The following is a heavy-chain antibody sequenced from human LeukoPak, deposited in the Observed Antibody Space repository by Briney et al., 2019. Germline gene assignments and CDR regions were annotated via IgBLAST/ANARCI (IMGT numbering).Heavy chain of an antibody. J-gene: IGHJ4*02. Sequence: GGSLRLSCAASGFTFSSYSMNWVRQAPGKGLEWVSSISSSSSYIYYADSVKGRFTISRDNAKNSLYLQMNSLGAEDTAVYYCARDVGREDDYWGQGTLATVSS. D-gene: IGHD2-15*01. CDR3: ARDVGREDDY. V-gene: IGHV3-21*01. CDR2: ISSSSSYI. CDR1: GFTFSSYS.